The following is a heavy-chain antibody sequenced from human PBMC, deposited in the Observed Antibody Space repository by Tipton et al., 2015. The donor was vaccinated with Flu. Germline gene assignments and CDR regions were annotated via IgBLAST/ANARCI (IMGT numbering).Heavy chain of an antibody. Sequence: QLMQSGGGLVQPGGSLRISCAASGFTFSNYEMNWVRQAPGKGLEWLSYISRSGTTTYYAESVKGRFTVSRDNARNSLFLQMNSLRAEDTAVYYCATSSGWAYWGQGTLVTVSS. J-gene: IGHJ4*02. CDR1: GFTFSNYE. D-gene: IGHD6-19*01. CDR3: ATSSGWAY. V-gene: IGHV3-48*03. CDR2: ISRSGTTT.